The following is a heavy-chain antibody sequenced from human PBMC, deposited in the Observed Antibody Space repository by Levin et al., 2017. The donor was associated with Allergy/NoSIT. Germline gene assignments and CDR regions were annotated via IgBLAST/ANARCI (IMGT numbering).Heavy chain of an antibody. V-gene: IGHV4-39*01. Sequence: SQTLSLTCTVSGGSIRSSSYYWGWIRQPPGKGLEWIGSIYYSGSTYYNPSLKSRVTISVDTSKNQFSLKLSSVTAADTAVYYCARQKDTAMVFDYWGQGTLVTVSS. CDR3: ARQKDTAMVFDY. D-gene: IGHD5-18*01. CDR2: IYYSGST. J-gene: IGHJ4*02. CDR1: GGSIRSSSYY.